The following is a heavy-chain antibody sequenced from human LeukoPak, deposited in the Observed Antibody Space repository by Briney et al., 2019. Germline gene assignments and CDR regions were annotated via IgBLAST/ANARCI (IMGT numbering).Heavy chain of an antibody. Sequence: PGGSLRLSCAASGFTFYDYGMSWVRQAPGKGLEWVSGINWNGGSTGYADSVKGRFTISRDNAKNSLYLQMNSLRAEDTALYYCARAFQSLGGLSLPAHWGQGTLVTVSS. D-gene: IGHD3-16*02. CDR3: ARAFQSLGGLSLPAH. V-gene: IGHV3-20*04. CDR1: GFTFYDYG. J-gene: IGHJ4*02. CDR2: INWNGGST.